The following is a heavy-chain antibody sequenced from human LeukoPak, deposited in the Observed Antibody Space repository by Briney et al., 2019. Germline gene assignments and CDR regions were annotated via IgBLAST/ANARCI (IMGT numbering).Heavy chain of an antibody. V-gene: IGHV3-48*01. D-gene: IGHD2-15*01. CDR3: ARDIIVGSDY. J-gene: IGHJ4*02. CDR1: GFTFSSYS. CDR2: ISSSGSTI. Sequence: GGSLRLSCAASGFTFSSYSMNWVRQAPGKGLEWVSYISSSGSTIYYADSVKGRFTISRDNAKNSLYLQMNSLRAEDTAVYYCARDIIVGSDYWGQGTLVTVSS.